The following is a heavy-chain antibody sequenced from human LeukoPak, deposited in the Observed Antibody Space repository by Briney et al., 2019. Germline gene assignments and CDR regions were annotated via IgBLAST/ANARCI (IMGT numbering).Heavy chain of an antibody. V-gene: IGHV3-48*01. J-gene: IGHJ4*02. Sequence: PGGSLRLSCAASGFTFSSYSMNWVRQAPGKGLEWVSYITGAGSTMYCADSVKGRFTISRDNAKNSLYLQMNSLRAEDTAVYYCARVRDAYNYFHYWGQGTLVTVSS. CDR1: GFTFSSYS. CDR3: ARVRDAYNYFHY. D-gene: IGHD2-2*01. CDR2: ITGAGSTM.